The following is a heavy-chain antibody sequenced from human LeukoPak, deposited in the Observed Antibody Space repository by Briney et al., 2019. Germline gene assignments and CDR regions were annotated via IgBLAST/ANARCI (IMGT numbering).Heavy chain of an antibody. V-gene: IGHV4-34*01. CDR3: AGSIVLMVYAIGWFDP. D-gene: IGHD2-8*01. J-gene: IGHJ5*02. CDR1: GGSFSGYY. CDR2: INHSGGT. Sequence: SETLSLTCAVYGGSFSGYYWSWIRQPPGKGLEWIGEINHSGGTNYNPSLEGRVTISVDTSKNQFSLKLSSVTAADTAVYYCAGSIVLMVYAIGWFDPWGQGTLVTVSS.